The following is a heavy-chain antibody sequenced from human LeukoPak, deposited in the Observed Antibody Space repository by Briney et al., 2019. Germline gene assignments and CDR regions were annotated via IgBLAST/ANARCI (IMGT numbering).Heavy chain of an antibody. Sequence: ASVKVSYKASGYTFTGYYMHWVRQAPGQGLEWMGWINPNSGGTNYAQKFQGRVTMTRDTSISTAYMELSRLRSDDTAVYYCAREMVMGIDSSGSGDAFDIWGQGTMVTVSS. D-gene: IGHD3-22*01. CDR1: GYTFTGYY. J-gene: IGHJ3*02. V-gene: IGHV1-2*02. CDR2: INPNSGGT. CDR3: AREMVMGIDSSGSGDAFDI.